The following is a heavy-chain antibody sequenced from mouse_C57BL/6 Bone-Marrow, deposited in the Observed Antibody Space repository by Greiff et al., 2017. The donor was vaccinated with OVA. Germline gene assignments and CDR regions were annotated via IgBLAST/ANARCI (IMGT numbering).Heavy chain of an antibody. CDR3: ARRDGRAWFAY. CDR1: GYTFTSYW. D-gene: IGHD1-1*01. J-gene: IGHJ3*01. Sequence: QVQLQQPGAELVKPGASVKLSCKASGYTFTSYWMHWVKQRPGQGLEWIGMIHPNSGSTNYNEKFKSKATLTVDKSSSTASMQLSSLTSEDSAVYCGARRDGRAWFAYWGQGTLVTVSA. CDR2: IHPNSGST. V-gene: IGHV1-64*01.